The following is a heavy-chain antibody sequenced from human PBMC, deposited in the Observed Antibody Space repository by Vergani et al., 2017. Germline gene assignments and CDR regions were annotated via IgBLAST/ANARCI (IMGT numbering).Heavy chain of an antibody. J-gene: IGHJ4*02. CDR3: ARTLLELEHEGYFDY. Sequence: QVTLKESGPVLVKPTETLTLTCTVSGFSLRNARMGVSWIRQPPGKAMEWLAHIFSNDEKSYSTSLKSRLTISKDTSKSQVVLTMTNMDPVDTATYYCARTLLELEHEGYFDYWGQGTLVTVSS. D-gene: IGHD1/OR15-1a*01. CDR2: IFSNDEK. V-gene: IGHV2-26*01. CDR1: GFSLRNARMG.